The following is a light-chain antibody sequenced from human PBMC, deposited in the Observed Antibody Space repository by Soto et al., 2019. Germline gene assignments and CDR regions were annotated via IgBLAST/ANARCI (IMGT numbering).Light chain of an antibody. CDR3: SSYAGRNNYV. J-gene: IGLJ1*01. CDR2: EVS. V-gene: IGLV2-8*01. CDR1: SSDVGAFDS. Sequence: QSALTQPPSASGSLGQSVTISCTGSSSDVGAFDSVSWYQQHPHKAPQIIIYEVSKRPSGVPDRFSGSKSGNTASLTVSGLQDDDEADYFCSSYAGRNNYVFGTGTKVTVL.